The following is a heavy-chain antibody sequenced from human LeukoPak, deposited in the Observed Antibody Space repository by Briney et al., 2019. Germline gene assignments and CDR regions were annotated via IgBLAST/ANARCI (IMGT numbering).Heavy chain of an antibody. CDR1: GYTFTSYG. Sequence: ASVKVSCKASGYTFTSYGISWVRQAPGQGLEWMGWISAYNGNTNYAQKLQGRVTMTTDTSTSTAYMELRSLRSDDTAVYYCAIQGGAKGGSRARYYFDYWGQGTLVTVS. CDR3: AIQGGAKGGSRARYYFDY. J-gene: IGHJ4*02. D-gene: IGHD1-26*01. CDR2: ISAYNGNT. V-gene: IGHV1-18*01.